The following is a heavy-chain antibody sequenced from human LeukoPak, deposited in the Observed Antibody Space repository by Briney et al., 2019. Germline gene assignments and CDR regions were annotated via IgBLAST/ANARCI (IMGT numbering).Heavy chain of an antibody. CDR1: GFTFSDYH. V-gene: IGHV3-11*01. J-gene: IGHJ4*02. CDR3: ASLVIAVLLLLH. CDR2: ISTCTTTI. Sequence: GGSLRLSCADSGFTFSDYHMRWIRQAPGKGPEWVSYISTCTTTIYYADSVKGRLTISRDNAKNSMYLLMNSLRAEDTAVYYCASLVIAVLLLLHWGQGTLVTVSS. D-gene: IGHD6-19*01.